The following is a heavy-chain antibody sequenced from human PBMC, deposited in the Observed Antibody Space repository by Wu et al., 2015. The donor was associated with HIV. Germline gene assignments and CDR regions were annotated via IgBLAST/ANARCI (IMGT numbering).Heavy chain of an antibody. V-gene: IGHV1-2*02. D-gene: IGHD3-10*01. CDR2: INPSNDDT. J-gene: IGHJ4*02. CDR1: GYTFIDYF. CDR3: ARSDFGSGTLASH. Sequence: QVQLVQSGAEVKKPGASVIVSCKASGYTFIDYFIHWVRQAPGQGLEWMGWINPSNDDTRYAQQFQGRVTMTKDTSNTTTYMELSGLTSDDTAIYYCARSDFGSGTLASHWGQGTLVTVSS.